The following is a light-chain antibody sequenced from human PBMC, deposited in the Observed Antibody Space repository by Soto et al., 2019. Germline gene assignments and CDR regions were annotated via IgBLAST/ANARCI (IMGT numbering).Light chain of an antibody. CDR3: AAWDDSLSVLV. J-gene: IGLJ2*01. V-gene: IGLV1-47*01. Sequence: QAVVTHPPSASGTPGQRVTISCSGSSSNIGSNYVYWYQQLPGTAPKLLIYRNNQRPSGVPDRFSGSKSGTSASLAISGLRSEDEADYYCAAWDDSLSVLVFGGGTKLTVL. CDR2: RNN. CDR1: SSNIGSNY.